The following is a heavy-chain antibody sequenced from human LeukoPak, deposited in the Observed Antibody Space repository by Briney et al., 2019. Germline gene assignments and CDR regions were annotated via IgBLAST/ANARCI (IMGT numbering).Heavy chain of an antibody. V-gene: IGHV1-46*01. D-gene: IGHD3-3*01. Sequence: ASVKVSCKASGYTFTSYYMHWVRQAPGQGLEWMGIINPSGGSTSYAQKFQGRVTMTRDTSTSTVYMELSSLRSEDTAVYYCARRHLLRFLENDAFDIWGQGTMVTVSP. CDR1: GYTFTSYY. CDR3: ARRHLLRFLENDAFDI. CDR2: INPSGGST. J-gene: IGHJ3*02.